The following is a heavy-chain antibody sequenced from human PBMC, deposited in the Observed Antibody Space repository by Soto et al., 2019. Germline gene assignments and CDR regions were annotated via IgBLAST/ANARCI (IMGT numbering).Heavy chain of an antibody. CDR3: AMPAVDSSSWYGGLDLDS. D-gene: IGHD6-13*01. CDR2: FVPEDGET. J-gene: IGHJ4*02. V-gene: IGHV1-24*01. Sequence: ASVKVSCKVSGSTLTELSMHWVRQAPGKGLEWMGGFVPEDGETIYARKFQGRVTMTEDTSTDTAYMELSSLRYEDTAVYYCAMPAVDSSSWYGGLDLDSWGQGTQVTVSS. CDR1: GSTLTELS.